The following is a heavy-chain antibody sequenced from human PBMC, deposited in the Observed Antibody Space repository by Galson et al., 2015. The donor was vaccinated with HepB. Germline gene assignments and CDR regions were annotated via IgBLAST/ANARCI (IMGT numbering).Heavy chain of an antibody. V-gene: IGHV1-2*02. D-gene: IGHD2-2*01. Sequence: SVKVSCKASGYTFTGYYMHWVRQAPGQGLEWMGWINPNSGGTNYAQKFQGRVTMTRDTSISTAYMELSRLRSDDTAVYYCARDLGGDCSSTSCYWRGWFDPWGQGTLVTVSS. J-gene: IGHJ5*02. CDR3: ARDLGGDCSSTSCYWRGWFDP. CDR2: INPNSGGT. CDR1: GYTFTGYY.